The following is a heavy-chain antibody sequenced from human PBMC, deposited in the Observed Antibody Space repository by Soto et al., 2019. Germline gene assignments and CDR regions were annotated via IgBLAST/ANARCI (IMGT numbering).Heavy chain of an antibody. D-gene: IGHD6-13*01. V-gene: IGHV1-69*13. J-gene: IGHJ4*02. CDR3: ARGERAAGIFDY. CDR2: IIPIFGTA. CDR1: GGTFSSYA. Sequence: SVKVSCKASGGTFSSYAISWVRQAPGQGLEWMGGIIPIFGTANYAQKFQGRVTITADESTSTAYMELSSLRSEDTAVYYCARGERAAGIFDYWGQGTLVTVSS.